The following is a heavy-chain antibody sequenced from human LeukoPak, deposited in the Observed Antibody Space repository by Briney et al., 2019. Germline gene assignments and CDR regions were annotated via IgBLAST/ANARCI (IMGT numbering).Heavy chain of an antibody. CDR2: ISGSGGST. D-gene: IGHD6-6*01. V-gene: IGHV3-23*01. CDR1: GFTFSDYA. J-gene: IGHJ4*02. Sequence: GGSLRLSCAASGFTFSDYAMSWVRQAPGKGLEWVSAISGSGGSTYYADSVKGRFTISRDNSKNTLYLQMNGLRAEDTAVYYCAKDLTVAACLPFDYWGQGTLVTVSS. CDR3: AKDLTVAACLPFDY.